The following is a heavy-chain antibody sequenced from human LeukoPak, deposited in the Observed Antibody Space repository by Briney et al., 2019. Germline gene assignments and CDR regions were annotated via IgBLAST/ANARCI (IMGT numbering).Heavy chain of an antibody. Sequence: SVKVSCKASGGIFSSYAISWVRQAPGQGLEWMGGIIPIFGTANYAQKFQGRVTITADESTSTAYMELSSLRSEDTAVYYCARDNSDYGDYGVDYWGQGTLVTVSS. V-gene: IGHV1-69*13. CDR2: IIPIFGTA. D-gene: IGHD4-17*01. CDR1: GGIFSSYA. J-gene: IGHJ4*02. CDR3: ARDNSDYGDYGVDY.